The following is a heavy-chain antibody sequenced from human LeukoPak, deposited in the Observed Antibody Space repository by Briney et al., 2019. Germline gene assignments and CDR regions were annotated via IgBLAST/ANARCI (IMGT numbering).Heavy chain of an antibody. CDR1: GFTFSTYW. CDR2: INTDGSST. D-gene: IGHD3-10*01. Sequence: GGSLRLSCAASGFTFSTYWMHWVRQAPGKGLVWVSRINTDGSSTSYAETVRGRFTISRDNAKNSLYLQMNSLRAEDTAVYSCARIKEYGFDIWGQGTMVTVSS. V-gene: IGHV3-74*01. J-gene: IGHJ3*02. CDR3: ARIKEYGFDI.